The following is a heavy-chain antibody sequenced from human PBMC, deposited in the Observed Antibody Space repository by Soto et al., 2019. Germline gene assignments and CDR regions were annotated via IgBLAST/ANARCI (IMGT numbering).Heavy chain of an antibody. CDR1: GGSISSGGYY. CDR2: IYYSGST. CDR3: ASDHDFWSADYYYYGMDV. Sequence: SETLSLTCTVSGGSISSGGYYWSWIRQHPGKGLEWIGYIYYSGSTYYNPSLKSRVTISVDTSKIQCSRKLSSVTAADTAVYYCASDHDFWSADYYYYGMDVWGQGTTVTVSS. V-gene: IGHV4-31*03. J-gene: IGHJ6*02. D-gene: IGHD3-3*01.